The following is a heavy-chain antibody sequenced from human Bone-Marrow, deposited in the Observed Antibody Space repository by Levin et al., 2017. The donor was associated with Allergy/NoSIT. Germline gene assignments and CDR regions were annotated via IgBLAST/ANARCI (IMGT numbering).Heavy chain of an antibody. CDR2: IHLSGSA. J-gene: IGHJ6*03. D-gene: IGHD3-10*01. V-gene: IGHV4-34*01. CDR1: GCSFLGYY. CDR3: VRVRVPHAGRYGSGPYYMDV. Sequence: SETLSLTCSISGCSFLGYYWGWIRQSPGGGMEWIGEIHLSGSATYTPSLKSLVHMSVNTSKKQFSLILTSVSAADTAVYFCVRVRVPHAGRYGSGPYYMDVWGKGITVIVS.